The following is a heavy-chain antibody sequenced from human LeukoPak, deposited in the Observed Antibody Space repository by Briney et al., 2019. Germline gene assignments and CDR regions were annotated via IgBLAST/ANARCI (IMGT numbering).Heavy chain of an antibody. CDR1: GYTFNTYG. CDR3: ARSSRGIAVAGDEFDY. V-gene: IGHV1-18*01. Sequence: ASVKVSCKTSGYTFNTYGINWVRQAPGRGLEWMAWINVYNGDSNYAQKVQGRLTVTTDTSTSTAYMDLRNLKSDDTAVYYCARSSRGIAVAGDEFDYWGQGTLVTV. J-gene: IGHJ4*02. D-gene: IGHD6-19*01. CDR2: INVYNGDS.